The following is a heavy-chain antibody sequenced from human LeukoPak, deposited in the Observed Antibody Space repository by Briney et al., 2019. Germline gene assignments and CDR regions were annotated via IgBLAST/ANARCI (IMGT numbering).Heavy chain of an antibody. CDR2: IRSKANSYAT. CDR1: GFTFSGSA. V-gene: IGHV3-73*01. J-gene: IGHJ3*01. Sequence: GGSLRLSCAASGFTFSGSAMHWVRQASGKGLEWVGRIRSKANSYATAYAASVKGRFTISRDDSKNTAYLQMNSLKTEDTAVYYCTRPSTFVGEPGWGQGTMVTVSS. D-gene: IGHD2/OR15-2a*01. CDR3: TRPSTFVGEPG.